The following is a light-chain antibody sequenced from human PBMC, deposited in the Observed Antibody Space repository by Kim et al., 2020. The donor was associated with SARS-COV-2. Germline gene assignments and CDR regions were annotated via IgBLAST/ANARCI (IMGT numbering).Light chain of an antibody. V-gene: IGLV1-40*01. Sequence: QSVLTQPPSVSGAPGQRVTISCTGSSSNIGAGYDVHWYQQLPGTAPKLLISGNNNRPSGVPDRFSASKSGASSSLAIAGLQAEDEADYYYQSYDSSPSSYVVFGGGTQLTVL. CDR1: SSNIGAGYD. CDR3: QSYDSSPSSYVV. CDR2: GNN. J-gene: IGLJ2*01.